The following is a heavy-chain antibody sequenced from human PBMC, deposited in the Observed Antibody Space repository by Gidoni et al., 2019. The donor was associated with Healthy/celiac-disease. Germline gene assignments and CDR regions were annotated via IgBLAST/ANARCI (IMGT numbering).Heavy chain of an antibody. V-gene: IGHV4-4*02. CDR2: IYHSGST. J-gene: IGHJ4*02. D-gene: IGHD5-18*01. CDR3: ARDWSGDPERLVDTALYY. Sequence: GKGLEWIGEIYHSGSTNYNPSLKSRVTISVDKSKNQFSLKLSSVTAADTAVYYCARDWSGDPERLVDTALYYWGQGTLVTVSS.